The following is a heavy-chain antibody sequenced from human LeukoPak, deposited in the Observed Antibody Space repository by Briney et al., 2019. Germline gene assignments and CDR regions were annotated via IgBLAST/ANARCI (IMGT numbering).Heavy chain of an antibody. CDR1: GFTFSNYW. CDR2: IKQDGNEK. CDR3: ARQRFLDY. J-gene: IGHJ4*02. Sequence: GGSLRLSCAASGFTFSNYWMNWVRQAPGKGLEWVANIKQDGNEKYYVDSVKGRFTISRDNAKNSLYLQLNSLRVEDTAVYYCARQRFLDYWGQGTLVTVSS. D-gene: IGHD3-3*01. V-gene: IGHV3-7*01.